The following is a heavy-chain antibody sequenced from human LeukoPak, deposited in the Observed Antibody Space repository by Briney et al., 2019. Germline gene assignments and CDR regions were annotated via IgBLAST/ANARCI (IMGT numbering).Heavy chain of an antibody. CDR1: GDSVSSVTDY. V-gene: IGHV4-39*07. CDR3: AGERGEEYSSGWYKTNYFDN. D-gene: IGHD6-19*01. Sequence: SETLSLTCTVAGDSVSSVTDYWAWIRQPPGKGLEWIASADYSGGTYYNPSPESRVAISADMSKKQISLTLTSVTGADTAVYYCAGERGEEYSSGWYKTNYFDNWGQGIRVTVSS. CDR2: ADYSGGT. J-gene: IGHJ4*02.